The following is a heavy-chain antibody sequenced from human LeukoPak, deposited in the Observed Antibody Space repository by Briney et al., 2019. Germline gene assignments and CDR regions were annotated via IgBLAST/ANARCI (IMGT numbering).Heavy chain of an antibody. CDR3: AKCSSGWPQSCGY. D-gene: IGHD6-19*01. V-gene: IGHV3-23*01. J-gene: IGHJ4*02. CDR1: GFTFSSYA. CDR2: ISGSGGST. Sequence: PGGSLRLSCAASGFTFSSYAMSWVRQAPGKGLEWVSAISGSGGSTYYAGSVKGRFTISRDNSKNTLYLQMNSLRAEDTAVYYCAKCSSGWPQSCGYWGQGTLVTVSS.